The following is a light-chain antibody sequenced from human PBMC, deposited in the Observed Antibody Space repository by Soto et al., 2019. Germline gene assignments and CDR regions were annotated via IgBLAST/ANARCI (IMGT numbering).Light chain of an antibody. CDR3: QQYGSSVT. CDR1: QSVSSSY. CDR2: GAS. J-gene: IGKJ4*01. Sequence: EIVLTQSPGTLSLSPGERATLSCRASQSVSSSYLAWYQQKPGQAPRLFIYGASRRATGIPDRFSGSGSGSDFTLTISRLQPEDFAVYYCQQYGSSVTFGEGTKVEIK. V-gene: IGKV3-20*01.